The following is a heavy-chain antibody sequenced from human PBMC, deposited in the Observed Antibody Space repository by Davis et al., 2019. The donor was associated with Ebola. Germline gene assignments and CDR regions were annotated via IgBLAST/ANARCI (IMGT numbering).Heavy chain of an antibody. Sequence: SETLSLTCAVYGGSFSGYYWSWIRQPPGKGLEWIGEINHSGSTTYNPSLKSRVTISVDTSKNQFSLKLSSVTAADTAVYYCARELVIRKGWFDPWGQGTLVTVSS. CDR2: INHSGST. D-gene: IGHD3-9*01. CDR1: GGSFSGYY. V-gene: IGHV4-34*01. J-gene: IGHJ5*02. CDR3: ARELVIRKGWFDP.